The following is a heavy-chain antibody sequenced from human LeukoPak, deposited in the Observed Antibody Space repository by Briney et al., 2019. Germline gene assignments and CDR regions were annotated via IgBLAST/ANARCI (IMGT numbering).Heavy chain of an antibody. CDR1: GFTFSSYA. CDR2: ISGSGGST. Sequence: GGSLRLSCAASGFTFSSYAMSWVRQAPGKGLEWVSAISGSGGSTYYADSVKGRFTISRDNSKNTLYLQMNSLRAEDTAVYYCARDGLMTTVTPSPYFDYWGQGTLVTVSS. CDR3: ARDGLMTTVTPSPYFDY. D-gene: IGHD4-11*01. J-gene: IGHJ4*02. V-gene: IGHV3-23*01.